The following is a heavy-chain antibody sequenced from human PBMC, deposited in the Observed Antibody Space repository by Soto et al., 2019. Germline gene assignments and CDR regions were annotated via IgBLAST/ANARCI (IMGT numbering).Heavy chain of an antibody. D-gene: IGHD2-15*01. CDR2: IIPFFGTT. V-gene: IGHV1-69*13. Sequence: ASVKVSCKASGVAFSSYPINWVRQAPGQGLEWMGGIIPFFGTTHSAQKFQDRLTITADESTSTTFMELSSLRSEDTAVYYCASRPVMEVAQYGNWFDPWGQGTLVTVSS. CDR3: ASRPVMEVAQYGNWFDP. CDR1: GVAFSSYP. J-gene: IGHJ5*02.